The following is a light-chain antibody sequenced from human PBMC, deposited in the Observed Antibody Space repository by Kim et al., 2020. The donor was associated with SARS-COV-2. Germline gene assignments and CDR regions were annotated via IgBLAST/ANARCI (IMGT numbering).Light chain of an antibody. V-gene: IGKV1-27*01. CDR2: AAS. Sequence: ASVGDRVTITCRASRGIHSYLAWYQQKPGKVPKLLIYAASTLHSGVPSRFSGSGSGTDFTLIISSLQPEDVATYYCQKYNTAPWTFGQGTKVDIK. J-gene: IGKJ1*01. CDR1: RGIHSY. CDR3: QKYNTAPWT.